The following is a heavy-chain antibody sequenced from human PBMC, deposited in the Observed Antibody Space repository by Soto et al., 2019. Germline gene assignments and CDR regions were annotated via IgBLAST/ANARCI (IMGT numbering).Heavy chain of an antibody. Sequence: QVQLVQSGAEVKKPGASVKVSCKASGYTFTSYDINWVRQATGQGLEWMGWMNPNSGNTGYAQKFQGRVTMTRNTSLSTSYMELRSLRSEDTAVYYCATVGVSDIVATSMGSYYYYYGMDVWGQGTTVTVSS. D-gene: IGHD5-12*01. CDR2: MNPNSGNT. CDR1: GYTFTSYD. V-gene: IGHV1-8*01. J-gene: IGHJ6*02. CDR3: ATVGVSDIVATSMGSYYYYYGMDV.